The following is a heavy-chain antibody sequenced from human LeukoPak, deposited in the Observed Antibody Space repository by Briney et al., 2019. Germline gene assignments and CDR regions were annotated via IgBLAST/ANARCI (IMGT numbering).Heavy chain of an antibody. V-gene: IGHV6-1*01. CDR3: ARGVGNFDY. CDR1: GDSVSSNSAA. D-gene: IGHD1-1*01. CDR2: TYYRSKWYN. Sequence: SQTLSLTCAISGDSVSSNSAAWNWLRQPPSRGLEWLGRTYYRSKWYNDYAVSVKSRITINPDTSKNQFSLQIYSVTPEDTAVYYCARGVGNFDYWGQGALVTVSS. J-gene: IGHJ4*02.